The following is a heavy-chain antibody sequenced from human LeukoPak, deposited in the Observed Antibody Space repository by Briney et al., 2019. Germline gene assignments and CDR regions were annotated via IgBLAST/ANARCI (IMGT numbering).Heavy chain of an antibody. CDR3: ARDKGYCSGGSCYSSDDAFDI. CDR2: IYTSGST. Sequence: SETLSLTCTVSGGSISSYYWSWVRQPAGKGLEWIGRIYTSGSTNYNPSLKSRVTMSVDTSKDQFSLKLSSVTAADTAVYYCARDKGYCSGGSCYSSDDAFDIWGQGTMVTVSS. D-gene: IGHD2-15*01. V-gene: IGHV4-4*07. J-gene: IGHJ3*02. CDR1: GGSISSYY.